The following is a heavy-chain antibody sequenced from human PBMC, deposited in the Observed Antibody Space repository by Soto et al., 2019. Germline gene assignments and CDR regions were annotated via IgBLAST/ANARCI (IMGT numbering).Heavy chain of an antibody. Sequence: EVQLVESGGGLFQPEGSLRLSCEASGFTFSNYWMHWVRQAPGKGLVWVSRINNDGSAPIYADAVKGRFTISRDNAKNTVYLQMSSLRAADSAVYYCARGYPNYSNFAYWCQGSLVTVSS. CDR2: INNDGSAP. V-gene: IGHV3-74*01. CDR1: GFTFSNYW. CDR3: ARGYPNYSNFAY. J-gene: IGHJ4*02. D-gene: IGHD2-21*01.